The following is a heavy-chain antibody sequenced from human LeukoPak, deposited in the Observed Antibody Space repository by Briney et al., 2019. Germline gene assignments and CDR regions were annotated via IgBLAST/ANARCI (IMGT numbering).Heavy chain of an antibody. CDR1: GGSISSYY. CDR2: IYYSGST. V-gene: IGHV4-59*08. J-gene: IGHJ4*02. D-gene: IGHD4-11*01. CDR3: ARLSYRRFDY. Sequence: SETLSLTCTVSGGSISSYYWSWIRQPPGKGLEWIGYIYYSGSTNYNPSLKSRVTISVDTSKNQFSLSLNSVTAADTAVYYCARLSYRRFDYWGQGNLVTVSS.